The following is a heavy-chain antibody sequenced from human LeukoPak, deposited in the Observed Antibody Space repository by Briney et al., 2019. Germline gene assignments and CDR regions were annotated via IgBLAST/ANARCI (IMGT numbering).Heavy chain of an antibody. V-gene: IGHV3-23*01. J-gene: IGHJ3*02. D-gene: IGHD4-17*01. Sequence: GGSLRLSCAASGFTFSSYGMTWVRQAPGRGLEWVSYIRSSDDSTYYADSVKGRFTISRDNSKNTLYLQMNSLRAEDTAVYYCAKDQTTVTTQDAFDIWGQGTMVTVSS. CDR3: AKDQTTVTTQDAFDI. CDR2: IRSSDDST. CDR1: GFTFSSYG.